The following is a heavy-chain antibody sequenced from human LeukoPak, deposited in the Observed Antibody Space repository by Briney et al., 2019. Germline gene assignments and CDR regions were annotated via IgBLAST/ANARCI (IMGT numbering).Heavy chain of an antibody. CDR2: MNPNSGNT. CDR3: ARGPLAAAGRVQYYFYCYMDV. Sequence: ASVKVSCKASGYTFTSYDINWVRQATGQGLEWMGWMNPNSGNTGYAQKFQGRVTITRNTTISTAYIELSSPRSQDTAVYYCARGPLAAAGRVQYYFYCYMDVWGKGTTVTVSS. CDR1: GYTFTSYD. D-gene: IGHD6-13*01. V-gene: IGHV1-8*03. J-gene: IGHJ6*03.